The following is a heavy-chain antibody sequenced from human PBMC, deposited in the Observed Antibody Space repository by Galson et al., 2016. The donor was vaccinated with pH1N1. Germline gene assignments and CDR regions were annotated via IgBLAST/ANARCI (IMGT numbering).Heavy chain of an antibody. D-gene: IGHD3-10*01. Sequence: SLRLSCAASGFTFRNYRMNWVRQAPGEGLEWVSSIGSSGTYMFYADSVKGRFTVSRDNAKKSLYLQMNSLRAEDTAMYYCARDLGDTPSYDYAMDVWGQGTAVTVSS. V-gene: IGHV3-21*01. CDR1: GFTFRNYR. J-gene: IGHJ6*02. CDR3: ARDLGDTPSYDYAMDV. CDR2: IGSSGTYM.